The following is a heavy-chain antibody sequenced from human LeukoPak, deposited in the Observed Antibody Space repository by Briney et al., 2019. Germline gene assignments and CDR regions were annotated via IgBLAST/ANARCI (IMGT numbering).Heavy chain of an antibody. V-gene: IGHV3-33*06. CDR1: GFTFSSYG. J-gene: IGHJ4*02. CDR3: AKGHNWNDGAFDY. Sequence: GRSLRLSCAASGFTFSSYGMHWVRQAPGKGLEWVAVIWYDGSNKYYADSVKGRFTISRDNSKNTLYLQMNSLRAEDTALYYCAKGHNWNDGAFDYWGQGTLVTVSS. D-gene: IGHD1-20*01. CDR2: IWYDGSNK.